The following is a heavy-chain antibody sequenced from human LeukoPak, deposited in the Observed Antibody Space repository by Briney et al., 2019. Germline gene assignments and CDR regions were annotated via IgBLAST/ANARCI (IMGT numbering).Heavy chain of an antibody. CDR1: GGSISSSTFY. Sequence: SETLSLTCTVSGGSISSSTFYWGWIRQPPGKGLEWIGSLYYSGSTYYNPSLKSRVTISVDTSKNQFSLKLSSVTAADTAVYYCARAGYYHDSKRKFDPWGQGTLVTVSS. D-gene: IGHD3-22*01. CDR2: LYYSGST. CDR3: ARAGYYHDSKRKFDP. J-gene: IGHJ5*02. V-gene: IGHV4-39*01.